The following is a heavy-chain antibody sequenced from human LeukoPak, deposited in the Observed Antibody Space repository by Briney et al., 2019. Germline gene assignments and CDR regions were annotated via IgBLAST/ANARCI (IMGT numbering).Heavy chain of an antibody. CDR1: GYRFTSYW. CDR3: ARASYDSSGYYLVSFFDY. D-gene: IGHD3-22*01. Sequence: GESLKISCKGSGYRFTSYWIGWVRQMPGKGLEWMGIIYPGDSDTRYSPSFQGQVTISADKSISTAYLQWSSLKASDTAMYYCARASYDSSGYYLVSFFDYWGQGTLVTVSS. CDR2: IYPGDSDT. V-gene: IGHV5-51*01. J-gene: IGHJ4*02.